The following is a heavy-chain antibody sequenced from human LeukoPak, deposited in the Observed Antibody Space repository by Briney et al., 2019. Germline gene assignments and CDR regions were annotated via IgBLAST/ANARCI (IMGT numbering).Heavy chain of an antibody. Sequence: ASVKVSCKASGYTFTSYDINWVRQATGQGLEWVGWMNPNSGNTGYAQKFQGRVTMTRNTSISTAYMELSSLRSEDTAVYYCARGELAAAGAPPTDYWGQGTLVTVSS. D-gene: IGHD6-13*01. CDR2: MNPNSGNT. CDR1: GYTFTSYD. V-gene: IGHV1-8*01. J-gene: IGHJ4*02. CDR3: ARGELAAAGAPPTDY.